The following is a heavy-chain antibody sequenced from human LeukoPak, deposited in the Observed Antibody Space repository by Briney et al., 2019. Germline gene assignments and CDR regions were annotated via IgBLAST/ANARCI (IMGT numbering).Heavy chain of an antibody. CDR1: GGSISSYY. V-gene: IGHV4-4*07. CDR2: IYTSGST. D-gene: IGHD3-3*01. J-gene: IGHJ3*02. Sequence: SETLSLTCTVSGGSISSYYWSWIRQPARKGLEWIGRIYTSGSTNYNPSLKSRVTMSVDTSKNQFSLKLSSVTAADTAVYYCARVLSITIFGVVTEQDAFDIWGQGTMVTVSS. CDR3: ARVLSITIFGVVTEQDAFDI.